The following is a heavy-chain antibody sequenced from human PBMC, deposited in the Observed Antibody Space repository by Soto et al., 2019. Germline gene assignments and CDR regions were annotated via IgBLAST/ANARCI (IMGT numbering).Heavy chain of an antibody. CDR2: IIPIFGTA. CDR1: GGTFSSYG. J-gene: IGHJ6*02. CDR3: ATQGLQNYYYYGMDV. Sequence: QVQLVQSGAEVKKPGSSVKVSCKASGGTFSSYGISWVRQAPGQGLEWMGGIIPIFGTADYTQKFQGRVTIIADESTSTAYMERSTLRSEDTAVYYCATQGLQNYYYYGMDVWGQGTTVTVSS. V-gene: IGHV1-69*12.